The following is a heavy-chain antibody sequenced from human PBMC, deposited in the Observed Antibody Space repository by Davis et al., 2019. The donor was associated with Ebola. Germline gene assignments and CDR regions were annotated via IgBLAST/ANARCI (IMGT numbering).Heavy chain of an antibody. CDR2: IYPGDSDT. Sequence: GESLKISCEGFEYQFKNFWIGWVRQMPGKGLEWMGVIYPGDSDTRYSPSFQGEVTISVDKSISTAYLQWSSLKASDTAKYFCAIGRWVVREGFQHWGQGTLVTVSS. V-gene: IGHV5-51*01. CDR1: EYQFKNFW. CDR3: AIGRWVVREGFQH. D-gene: IGHD6-19*01. J-gene: IGHJ1*01.